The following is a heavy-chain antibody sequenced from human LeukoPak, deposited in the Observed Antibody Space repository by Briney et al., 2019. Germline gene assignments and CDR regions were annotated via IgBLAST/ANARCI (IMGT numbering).Heavy chain of an antibody. V-gene: IGHV4-4*02. CDR3: ARDLAVAGTNYFDF. CDR2: VFHSGST. J-gene: IGHJ4*02. Sequence: SGTLSLTCSVSGDSISSNEWWSWVRQPPGKGLEWIGEVFHSGSTNFNPSLKSRVTIPIDKSKNQFSLEVTSVTAADTAIYYCARDLAVAGTNYFDFWGQGVLVTVSS. CDR1: GDSISSNEW. D-gene: IGHD6-19*01.